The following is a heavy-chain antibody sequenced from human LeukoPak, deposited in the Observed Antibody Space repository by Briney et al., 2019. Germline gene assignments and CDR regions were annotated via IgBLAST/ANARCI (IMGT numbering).Heavy chain of an antibody. Sequence: SETLSLTCAVYGGSFSGYYWSWIRQPPGKGLEWIGEINHSGSTNYNPSLKSRVTISVDTSKNQFSLKLSSVTAADTAVYYCARLGGVGVEDYWGQGTLVTVSS. CDR1: GGSFSGYY. D-gene: IGHD1-26*01. CDR3: ARLGGVGVEDY. CDR2: INHSGST. J-gene: IGHJ4*02. V-gene: IGHV4-34*01.